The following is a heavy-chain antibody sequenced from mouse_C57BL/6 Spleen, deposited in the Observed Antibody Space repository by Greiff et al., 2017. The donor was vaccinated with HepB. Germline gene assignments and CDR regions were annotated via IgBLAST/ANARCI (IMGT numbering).Heavy chain of an antibody. V-gene: IGHV5-4*01. D-gene: IGHD3-3*01. Sequence: EVKLMESGGGLVKPGGSLKLSCAASGFTFSSYAMSWVRQTPEKRLEWVATISDGGSYTYYPDNVKGRFTISRDNAKNNLYLQMSHLKSEDTAMYYCAREGRRGTPHYFDYWGQGTTLTVSS. CDR3: AREGRRGTPHYFDY. CDR2: ISDGGSYT. J-gene: IGHJ2*01. CDR1: GFTFSSYA.